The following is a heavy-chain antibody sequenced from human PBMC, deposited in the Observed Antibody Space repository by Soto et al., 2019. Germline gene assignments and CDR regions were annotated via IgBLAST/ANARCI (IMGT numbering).Heavy chain of an antibody. CDR1: GYSFTSYW. Sequence: PGDSLKISCNGSGYSFTSYWIGWVRQMPGKGLEWMGIIYPGDSDTRYSPSFQGQVTISADKSISTAYLQWSSLKASDTAMYYCARHLTVDYYDSSGLLGYYYYGMDVWGQGTTVTVSS. CDR3: ARHLTVDYYDSSGLLGYYYYGMDV. D-gene: IGHD3-22*01. V-gene: IGHV5-51*01. J-gene: IGHJ6*02. CDR2: IYPGDSDT.